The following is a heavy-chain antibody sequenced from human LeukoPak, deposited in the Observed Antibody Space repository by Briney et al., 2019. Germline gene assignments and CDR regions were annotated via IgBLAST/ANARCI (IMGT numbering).Heavy chain of an antibody. Sequence: ASVKVSCKASGYTYTSYDINWVRQATGQGLEWMGWMNPNSGNTGYAQKFQGRVTMTRNTSISTAYMELSSLRSEDTAVYYCAREVDGDVWFDPWGQGTLVTVSS. D-gene: IGHD4-17*01. CDR3: AREVDGDVWFDP. J-gene: IGHJ5*02. CDR1: GYTYTSYD. V-gene: IGHV1-8*01. CDR2: MNPNSGNT.